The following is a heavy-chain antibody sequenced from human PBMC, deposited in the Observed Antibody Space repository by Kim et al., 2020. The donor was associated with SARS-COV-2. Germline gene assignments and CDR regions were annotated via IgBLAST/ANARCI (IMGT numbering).Heavy chain of an antibody. Sequence: SETLSLTCAVYGGSFSGYYWSWIRQPPGKGLEWIGEINHSGSTNYNPSLKSRVTISVDTSKNQFSLKLSSVTAADTAGYYCARASGSGRRLYPYWGQGTLVTVSS. J-gene: IGHJ4*02. CDR2: INHSGST. D-gene: IGHD3-10*01. V-gene: IGHV4-34*01. CDR3: ARASGSGRRLYPY. CDR1: GGSFSGYY.